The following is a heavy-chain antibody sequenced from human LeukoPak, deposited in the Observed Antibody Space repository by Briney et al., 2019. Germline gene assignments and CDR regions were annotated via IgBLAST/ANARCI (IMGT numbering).Heavy chain of an antibody. CDR3: SWSGEAD. Sequence: GGSLRLSCEASGFTFISYWMSWVRRAPGKGLEWVADIKRDASERYYVDSVKGRFTISRDNGKNSVFLQMNSLRVEDTAVYYCSWSGEADWGQGTLVTVSS. V-gene: IGHV3-7*01. CDR1: GFTFISYW. D-gene: IGHD3-3*01. CDR2: IKRDASER. J-gene: IGHJ4*02.